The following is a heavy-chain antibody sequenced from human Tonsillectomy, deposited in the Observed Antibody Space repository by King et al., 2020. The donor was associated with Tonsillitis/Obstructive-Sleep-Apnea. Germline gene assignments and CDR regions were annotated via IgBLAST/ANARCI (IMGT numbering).Heavy chain of an antibody. Sequence: QLVQSGAEVKKPGASVKVSCKASGYTFTNYAIHWVRQAPGQRLEWVGWISAGNGNTKYSQKFQGRVTITRDTSASTAYMELSSLRSEDTAVYYCAVHNWNPFYYFCYMDVGGKGTTVTVSS. CDR1: GYTFTNYA. CDR3: AVHNWNPFYYFCYMDV. CDR2: ISAGNGNT. V-gene: IGHV1-3*01. D-gene: IGHD1-20*01. J-gene: IGHJ6*03.